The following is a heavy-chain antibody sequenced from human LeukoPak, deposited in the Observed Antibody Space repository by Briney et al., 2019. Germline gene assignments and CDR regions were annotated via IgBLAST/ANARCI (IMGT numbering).Heavy chain of an antibody. CDR1: GGSFSGYY. V-gene: IGHV4-34*01. CDR3: VRDMGTASSGGY. CDR2: INHSGST. J-gene: IGHJ4*02. D-gene: IGHD6-6*01. Sequence: SETLSLTCAVYGGSFSGYYWSWIRQPPGKGLEWIGEINHSGSTNYNPSLKSRVTISVETSRNQFSLKLSSVTAADTAVYYCVRDMGTASSGGYWGQGTLVTVSS.